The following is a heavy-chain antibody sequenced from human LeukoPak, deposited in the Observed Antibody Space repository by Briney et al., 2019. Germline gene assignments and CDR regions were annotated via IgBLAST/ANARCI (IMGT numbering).Heavy chain of an antibody. CDR2: IYYSGST. V-gene: IGHV4-39*01. D-gene: IGHD6-6*01. CDR3: ARYSSSSGWFDP. Sequence: PSETLSLTCTVSGGSISSSNYYWVWIRQPPGKGLEWIGNIYYSGSTYYTPSLQSRFTMSVDTSKNQFSLKLNSVTAADTAVYYCARYSSSSGWFDPWGQGTLVTVSS. J-gene: IGHJ5*02. CDR1: GGSISSSNYY.